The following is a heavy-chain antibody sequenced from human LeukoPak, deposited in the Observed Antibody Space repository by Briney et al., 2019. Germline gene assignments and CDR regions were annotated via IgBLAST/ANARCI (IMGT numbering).Heavy chain of an antibody. V-gene: IGHV1-2*06. D-gene: IGHD1-26*01. CDR3: ARVVGATLRFDY. CDR1: GYTFTSYG. J-gene: IGHJ4*02. CDR2: INPNSGGT. Sequence: ASVKVSCKASGYTFTSYGISWVRQAPGQGLEWMGRINPNSGGTNYAQKFQGRVTMTRDTSITTAYMELSRLTSDDTAVYYCARVVGATLRFDYWGQGTLVTVSS.